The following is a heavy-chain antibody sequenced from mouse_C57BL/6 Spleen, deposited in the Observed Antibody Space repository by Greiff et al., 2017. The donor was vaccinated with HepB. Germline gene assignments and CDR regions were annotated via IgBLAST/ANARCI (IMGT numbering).Heavy chain of an antibody. J-gene: IGHJ4*01. D-gene: IGHD2-2*01. V-gene: IGHV1-62-2*01. CDR1: GYTFTEYT. Sequence: VKLQESGAELVKPGASVKLSCKASGYTFTEYTIHWVKQRSGLGLEWIGWFYPGSGSIKYNEKFKDKATLTADKSSSTVYMELSRLTSEDSAVYFCARHEDGRGYYDAMDYWGQGTSVTVSS. CDR3: ARHEDGRGYYDAMDY. CDR2: FYPGSGSI.